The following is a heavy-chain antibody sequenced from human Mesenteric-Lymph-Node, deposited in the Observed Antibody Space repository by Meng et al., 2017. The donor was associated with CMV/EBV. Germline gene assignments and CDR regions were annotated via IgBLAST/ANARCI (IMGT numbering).Heavy chain of an antibody. Sequence: GSLRLSCTVSGGSISSYYWSWIRQPPGKGLEWIGNVYDGGKTYYNPSLKSRITISLDTTKSQFSLKLSSVTAADTAVYYCSRDEGEYLVYSRLDWGQGTLVTVSS. CDR3: SRDEGEYLVYSRLD. V-gene: IGHV4-59*12. CDR2: VYDGGKT. J-gene: IGHJ4*02. D-gene: IGHD6-13*01. CDR1: GGSISSYY.